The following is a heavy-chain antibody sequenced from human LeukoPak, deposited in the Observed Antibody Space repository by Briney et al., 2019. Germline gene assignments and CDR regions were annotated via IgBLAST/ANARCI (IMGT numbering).Heavy chain of an antibody. Sequence: PGGSLRLSCAASGFTVSSNYMSWVRQAPGKGLEWVSVIYSGGSTYYADSVKGRFTVSRDNAKNSLYLQMNSLRAEDTAVYYCARVNPTNSGFYTYWGQGTLVTVSS. J-gene: IGHJ1*01. D-gene: IGHD3-22*01. CDR3: ARVNPTNSGFYTY. V-gene: IGHV3-53*01. CDR1: GFTVSSNY. CDR2: IYSGGST.